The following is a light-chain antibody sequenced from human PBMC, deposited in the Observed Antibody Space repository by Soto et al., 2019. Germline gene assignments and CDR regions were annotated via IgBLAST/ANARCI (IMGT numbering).Light chain of an antibody. Sequence: EIVMTQSPATLSVSPGERATLSCRASQSVRSNLAWYQQKPGQAPRLLIYGSSTRATGIPARFSGSGSETEFTLTISSLQSEDFAVYYCQQYNNWPYTFGQGTKLEIK. CDR2: GSS. V-gene: IGKV3-15*01. CDR3: QQYNNWPYT. J-gene: IGKJ2*01. CDR1: QSVRSN.